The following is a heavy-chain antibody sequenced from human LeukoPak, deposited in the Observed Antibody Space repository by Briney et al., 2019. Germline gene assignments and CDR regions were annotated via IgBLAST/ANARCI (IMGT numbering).Heavy chain of an antibody. D-gene: IGHD6-19*01. CDR3: ARVDGYSSGWEQFDP. Sequence: GASVKVSCKASGGTFSSYAISWVRQAPGQGLEWMGGIIPIFGTANYAQKFQGRVTITADKSTSTAYMELSSLRSEDTAVYYCARVDGYSSGWEQFDPWGQGTLVTVSS. CDR2: IIPIFGTA. V-gene: IGHV1-69*06. J-gene: IGHJ5*02. CDR1: GGTFSSYA.